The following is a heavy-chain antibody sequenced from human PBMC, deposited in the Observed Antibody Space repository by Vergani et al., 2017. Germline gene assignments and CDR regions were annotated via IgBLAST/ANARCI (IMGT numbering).Heavy chain of an antibody. CDR3: ARTESFILRYFHWAL. Sequence: QVQMQESGPGLVKTSETLSLTCSASGAPISYWCWSWLRQPAGKGLEWIGRLCPSGSTNYKPSLKSRVTMSIDTSKNQFSLKLTSVTAADTAIYFCARTESFILRYFHWALWGQGTLVTVSS. CDR2: LCPSGST. V-gene: IGHV4-4*07. J-gene: IGHJ4*02. CDR1: GAPISYWC. D-gene: IGHD3-9*01.